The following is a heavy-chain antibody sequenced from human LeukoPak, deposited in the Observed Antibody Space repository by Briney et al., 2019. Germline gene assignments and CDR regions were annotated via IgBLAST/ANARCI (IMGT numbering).Heavy chain of an antibody. CDR3: ARAPVTVKDSFDI. V-gene: IGHV4-4*07. J-gene: IGHJ3*02. Sequence: SETLSLTCTVSGGSISSYYWSWIRQPAGKGLEWIGRIFTSGSTNYNTSLKSRVTMSVDTSKNQFSLKLRSVTAADTAVYYCARAPVTVKDSFDIWGQGTMVTVSS. D-gene: IGHD4-11*01. CDR2: IFTSGST. CDR1: GGSISSYY.